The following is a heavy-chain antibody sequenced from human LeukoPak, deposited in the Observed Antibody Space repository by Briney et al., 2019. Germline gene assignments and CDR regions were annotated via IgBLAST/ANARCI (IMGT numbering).Heavy chain of an antibody. CDR3: ARQGAATVTTTYYFDY. V-gene: IGHV4-39*01. D-gene: IGHD4-17*01. CDR1: GGSISSSSYY. Sequence: PSETLSLTCTVSGGSISSSSYYWGWIRQPPGKGLERIGSIYYSGSTYYNPSLKSRVTISVDTSKNQFSLKLSSVTAADTAVYYCARQGAATVTTTYYFDYWGQGTLVTVSS. CDR2: IYYSGST. J-gene: IGHJ4*02.